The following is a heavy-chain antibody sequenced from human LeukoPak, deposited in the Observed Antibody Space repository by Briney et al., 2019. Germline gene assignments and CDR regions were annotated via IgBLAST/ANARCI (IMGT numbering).Heavy chain of an antibody. V-gene: IGHV5-51*01. J-gene: IGHJ6*02. CDR1: GYTFSSYW. Sequence: GESLKISCKGSGYTFSSYWIAWVRQMPGKGLEWMGIISPGGSDTRYSRPFQGQVTMSADKSISTAYLQWSSLKASDTAMYYCARRTSESSGFDFLDVWGQGTTVTVSS. CDR3: ARRTSESSGFDFLDV. D-gene: IGHD3-22*01. CDR2: ISPGGSDT.